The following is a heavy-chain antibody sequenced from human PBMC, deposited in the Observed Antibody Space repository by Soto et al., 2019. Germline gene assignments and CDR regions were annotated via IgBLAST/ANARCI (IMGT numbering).Heavy chain of an antibody. CDR1: GFTFSSYA. J-gene: IGHJ4*02. V-gene: IGHV3-23*01. Sequence: PGGSLRLSCAASGFTFSSYAMSWVRQAPGKGLEWVSAISGSGGSTYYADSVKGRFTISRDNSKNTLYLQMNSLRAEDTAVYYCAKKGGSYSSSYGLGGDYWGQGTLVTVSS. CDR3: AKKGGSYSSSYGLGGDY. D-gene: IGHD6-13*01. CDR2: ISGSGGST.